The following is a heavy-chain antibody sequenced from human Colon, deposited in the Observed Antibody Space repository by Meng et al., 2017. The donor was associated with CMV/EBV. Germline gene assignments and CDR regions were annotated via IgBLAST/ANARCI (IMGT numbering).Heavy chain of an antibody. J-gene: IGHJ5*02. D-gene: IGHD4-11*01. CDR3: ARGSNSSLDP. V-gene: IGHV3-30*04. Sequence: GESLKISCAASGFTFSAYPMHWVRQAPGKGLEWVAIISHDGATKNYAESVKSRFSISRDNLQNTVTVQMNSLRGGDTALYYCARGSNSSLDPWGQGTLVTVSS. CDR2: ISHDGATK. CDR1: GFTFSAYP.